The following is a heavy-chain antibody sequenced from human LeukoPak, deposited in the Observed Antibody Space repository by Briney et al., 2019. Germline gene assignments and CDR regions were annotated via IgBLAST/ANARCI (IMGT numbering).Heavy chain of an antibody. CDR1: GGSISSYY. V-gene: IGHV4-59*12. CDR2: IYYSGST. CDR3: ARDKRITMVRGVILFDY. J-gene: IGHJ4*02. Sequence: ASETLSLTCTVSGGSISSYYWSWIRQPPGKGLEWIGYIYYSGSTNYNPSLKSRVTISVDTSKNQFSLKLSSVTAADTAVYYCARDKRITMVRGVILFDYWGQGTLVTVSS. D-gene: IGHD3-10*01.